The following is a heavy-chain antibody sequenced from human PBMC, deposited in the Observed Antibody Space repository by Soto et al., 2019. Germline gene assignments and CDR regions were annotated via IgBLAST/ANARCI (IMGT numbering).Heavy chain of an antibody. CDR2: MNPSNGNT. J-gene: IGHJ4*02. V-gene: IGHV1-8*01. CDR1: GYTFTNYD. Sequence: QVQLVQSGAEVKKPGASVRVSCKASGYTFTNYDINWVRQATGQGLEWMGWMNPSNGNTGYAQKFQGRVTMTRDTSISTAYMALSSRTSADTSVYYCARFVRAQLPTIGYWGQGALVTVSS. D-gene: IGHD3-10*01. CDR3: ARFVRAQLPTIGY.